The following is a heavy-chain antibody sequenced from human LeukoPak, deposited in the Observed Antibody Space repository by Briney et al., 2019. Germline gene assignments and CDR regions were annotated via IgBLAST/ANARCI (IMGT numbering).Heavy chain of an antibody. D-gene: IGHD4-17*01. CDR3: ATASHGYGDYSHFDY. CDR2: IYHSGST. J-gene: IGHJ4*02. Sequence: GSLRLSCAASGFTFSSYEMNWVRQPPGKGLEWIGEIYHSGSTNYNPSLKSRATISGDKSKNQLSLKLSSVTAADTAVYYCATASHGYGDYSHFDYWGQGTLVTVSS. V-gene: IGHV4-4*02. CDR1: GFTFSSYEM.